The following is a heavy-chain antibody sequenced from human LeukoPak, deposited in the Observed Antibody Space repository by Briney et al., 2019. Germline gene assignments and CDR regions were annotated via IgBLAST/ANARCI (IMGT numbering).Heavy chain of an antibody. CDR1: GFTFDDYA. J-gene: IGHJ6*02. CDR2: ISWNSGGI. Sequence: PGGSLRLSCAASGFTFDDYAMHWVRQAPGKGLEWVSGISWNSGGIGYADSVKGRFTISRDNAKNSLYLQMSNLRAEDTAVYFCARGGGLDVWGQGATVTVSS. V-gene: IGHV3-9*01. CDR3: ARGGGLDV. D-gene: IGHD3-16*01.